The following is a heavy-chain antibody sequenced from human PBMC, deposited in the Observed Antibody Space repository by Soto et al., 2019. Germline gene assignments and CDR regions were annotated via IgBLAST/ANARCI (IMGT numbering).Heavy chain of an antibody. Sequence: GGSLRLSCAASGFTFSSYSRNWVRQAPGKGLEWVSSISSSSSYIYYADSVKGRFTISRDNAKNSLYLQMNSLRAEDTAVYYWARDLGVVDIDNYYYYYGMDVWGQGTTVTVSS. D-gene: IGHD3-3*01. V-gene: IGHV3-21*01. CDR1: GFTFSSYS. CDR2: ISSSSSYI. J-gene: IGHJ6*02. CDR3: ARDLGVVDIDNYYYYYGMDV.